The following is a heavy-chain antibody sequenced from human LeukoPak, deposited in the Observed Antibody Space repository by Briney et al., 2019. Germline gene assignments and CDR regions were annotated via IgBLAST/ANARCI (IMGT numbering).Heavy chain of an antibody. V-gene: IGHV1-2*04. D-gene: IGHD6-19*01. Sequence: ASVKVSCKASGYTFTGYYMHWVRQAPGQGLEWMGWINPNSGGTNYAQKFQGWVTMTRDTSISTAYMELSRLRSDDTAVYYCATTGYSSGRTFDYWGQGTLVTVSS. CDR1: GYTFTGYY. J-gene: IGHJ4*02. CDR2: INPNSGGT. CDR3: ATTGYSSGRTFDY.